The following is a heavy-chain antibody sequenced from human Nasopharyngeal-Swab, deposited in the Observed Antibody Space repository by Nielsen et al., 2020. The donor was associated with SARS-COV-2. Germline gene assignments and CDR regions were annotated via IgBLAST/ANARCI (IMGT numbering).Heavy chain of an antibody. CDR2: INPSGGST. D-gene: IGHD6-13*01. CDR1: GYTFTSYY. Sequence: GESLKISCKASGYTFTSYYMHWVRQAPGQGLEWMGIINPSGGSTSYAQKFQGRVTMTRDTSTSTVYMELSRLRSDDTAVYYCARAPYSSSWYVVGVWFDPWGQGTLVTVSS. J-gene: IGHJ5*02. V-gene: IGHV1-46*01. CDR3: ARAPYSSSWYVVGVWFDP.